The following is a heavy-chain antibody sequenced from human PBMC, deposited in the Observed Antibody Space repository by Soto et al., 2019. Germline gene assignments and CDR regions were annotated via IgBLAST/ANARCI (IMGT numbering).Heavy chain of an antibody. D-gene: IGHD6-13*01. CDR1: GYTFTSYG. J-gene: IGHJ6*02. CDR2: ISAYNGNT. CDR3: ARSSSWYEVDYYYGMDV. Sequence: QVQLVQSGAEVKKPGASVKVSCKASGYTFTSYGISWVRQAPGQGLEWMGWISAYNGNTNYAQKLQGRVTMTTDTSTSTAYMEMRSLRSDDTAVYYCARSSSWYEVDYYYGMDVWGQGTTVTVSS. V-gene: IGHV1-18*01.